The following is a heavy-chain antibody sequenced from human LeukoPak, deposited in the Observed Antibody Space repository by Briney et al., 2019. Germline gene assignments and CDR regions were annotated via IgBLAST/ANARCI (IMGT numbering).Heavy chain of an antibody. J-gene: IGHJ3*01. CDR1: GXRFNNYW. D-gene: IGHD5-12*01. Sequence: GESLKISCRNSGXRFNNYWIGWVRQMPGKGLEWMGIIYPDDSDTRYSPSFQGQVTISADKSISTAYLQWSSLKASDTAMYYCARHIAERGSSGYDWGAFDVWGQGTMVTVSS. CDR3: ARHIAERGSSGYDWGAFDV. CDR2: IYPDDSDT. V-gene: IGHV5-51*01.